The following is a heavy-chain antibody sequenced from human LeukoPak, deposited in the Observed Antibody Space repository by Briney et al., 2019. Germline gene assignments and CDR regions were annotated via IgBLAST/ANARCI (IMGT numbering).Heavy chain of an antibody. CDR2: IYPGDSDI. V-gene: IGHV5-51*01. CDR1: GYRFTNYW. J-gene: IGHJ4*02. D-gene: IGHD6-13*01. Sequence: GESLKISCKGSGYRFTNYWIAWVRQMPGKGLEWMGIIYPGDSDIRYSPSFQGQVTISADKSINTAYLQWSSLKASDTAMYYCARQGIVVAGTGGFDYWGQGTLVTVSS. CDR3: ARQGIVVAGTGGFDY.